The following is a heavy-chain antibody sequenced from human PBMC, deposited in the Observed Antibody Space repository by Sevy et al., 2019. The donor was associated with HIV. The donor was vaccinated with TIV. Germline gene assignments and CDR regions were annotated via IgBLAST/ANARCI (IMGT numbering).Heavy chain of an antibody. CDR1: GFTFSSYS. CDR2: ISSSSSTI. D-gene: IGHD6-13*01. J-gene: IGHJ6*02. Sequence: GGSLRLSCAASGFTFSSYSMNWVRQAPGKGLEWVSYISSSSSTIYYADSVKGRFTISRDNAKNSLYLQINSLRDEDTAVYYCARRQQLVDAYYYYGMDVGGQGTTVTVSS. CDR3: ARRQQLVDAYYYYGMDV. V-gene: IGHV3-48*02.